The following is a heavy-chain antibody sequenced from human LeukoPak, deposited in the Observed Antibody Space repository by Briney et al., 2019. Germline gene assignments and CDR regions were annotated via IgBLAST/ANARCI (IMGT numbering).Heavy chain of an antibody. D-gene: IGHD2-2*01. CDR2: ISAYNGNT. CDR1: GYTFTSYG. J-gene: IGHJ4*02. Sequence: ASVKVTCKASGYTFTSYGISWVRQAPGQGLEWMGWISAYNGNTNYAQKLQGRVTMTTDTSTSTAYMELRSLRSDDTAVYYCARDKGVVPAAMPVMAGNNDYWGQGTLVTVSS. V-gene: IGHV1-18*01. CDR3: ARDKGVVPAAMPVMAGNNDY.